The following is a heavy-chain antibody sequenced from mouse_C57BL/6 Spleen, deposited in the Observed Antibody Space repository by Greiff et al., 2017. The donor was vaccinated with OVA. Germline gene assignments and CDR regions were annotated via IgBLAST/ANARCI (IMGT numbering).Heavy chain of an antibody. CDR3: AKNRPGLYAMDY. D-gene: IGHD2-13*01. Sequence: VQLQESGPGLVQPSQSLSITCTVSGFSLTSYGVHWVRQSPGKGLEWLGVIWRGGSTDYNAAFMSRLSITKDNSKSQVFFKMNSLQADDTAIYYCAKNRPGLYAMDYWGQGTSVTVSS. J-gene: IGHJ4*01. V-gene: IGHV2-5*01. CDR1: GFSLTSYG. CDR2: IWRGGST.